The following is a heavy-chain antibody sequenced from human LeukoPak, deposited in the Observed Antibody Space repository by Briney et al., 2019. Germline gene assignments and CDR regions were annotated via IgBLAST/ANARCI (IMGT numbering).Heavy chain of an antibody. CDR1: GFTFSSYS. CDR2: ISSRSTFI. CDR3: AKDRAGIAGEFDY. Sequence: GGSLRLSCTASGFTFSSYSMHWVRQAPGRGLEWVSSISSRSTFIYHADSMKGRFTISRDNAKNSLYLQMSSLRAEDTAVYYCAKDRAGIAGEFDYWGQGTLVTVSS. J-gene: IGHJ4*02. V-gene: IGHV3-21*01. D-gene: IGHD6-13*01.